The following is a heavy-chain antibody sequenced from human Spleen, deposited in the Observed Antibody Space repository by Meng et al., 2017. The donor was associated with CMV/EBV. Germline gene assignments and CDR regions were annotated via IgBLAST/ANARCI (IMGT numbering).Heavy chain of an antibody. V-gene: IGHV1-2*02. Sequence: SSNASAYTFTGYYIHWVRQAAGQGLEWMGWINPKSGDTKYAQKFQGRVTMTRDTSISTAYMEMSSLRSDDTAVYYCESLQSKAGFDYWGQGTLVTVSS. CDR2: INPKSGDT. D-gene: IGHD6-19*01. CDR3: ESLQSKAGFDY. J-gene: IGHJ4*02. CDR1: AYTFTGYY.